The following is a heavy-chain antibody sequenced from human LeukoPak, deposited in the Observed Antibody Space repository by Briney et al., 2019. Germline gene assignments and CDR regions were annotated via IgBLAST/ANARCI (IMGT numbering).Heavy chain of an antibody. CDR3: GREELPAEAVTNDAFDI. V-gene: IGHV4-31*02. D-gene: IGHD6-19*01. J-gene: IGHJ3*02. Sequence: PQTLSLTCTVYGGSFSSGGYYCSWIRQHPGKGLEWIGYIYYSGSTNYNPSLKSRVTISVDTSKNQFSLKLSSVTAVAATVEHWGREELPAEAVTNDAFDIWGQGTMVTVSS. CDR2: IYYSGST. CDR1: GGSFSSGGYY.